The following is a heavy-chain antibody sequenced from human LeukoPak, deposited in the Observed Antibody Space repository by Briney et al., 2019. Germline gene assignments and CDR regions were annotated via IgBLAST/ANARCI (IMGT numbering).Heavy chain of an antibody. CDR1: GFSLSTYS. V-gene: IGHV3-21*06. J-gene: IGHJ4*02. D-gene: IGHD6-19*01. CDR2: MSSGGGL. Sequence: GGSLRLSCAASGFSLSTYSMSWLRQAPGKGLEWVSTMSSGGGLYYAGSVKGRFTMSRDNAKNSLYLKMNSLRAEGTAVFYCAKDSSGWSRDCWGQGTLVTVS. CDR3: AKDSSGWSRDC.